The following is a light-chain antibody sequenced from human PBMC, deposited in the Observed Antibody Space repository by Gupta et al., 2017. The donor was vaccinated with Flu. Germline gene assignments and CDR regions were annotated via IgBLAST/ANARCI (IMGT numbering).Light chain of an antibody. CDR1: SSNIGSHY. J-gene: IGLJ1*01. V-gene: IGLV1-51*01. Sequence: QSLLTQPPSLSAAPGQKVTISCSGSSSNIGSHYVSWYQQLPATAPKLLIYYNDKRPSGIPDRFSGSQYGTSATLDITGLQTGDEADYYCGTWDTSLSAYVFATGTKVTVL. CDR2: YND. CDR3: GTWDTSLSAYV.